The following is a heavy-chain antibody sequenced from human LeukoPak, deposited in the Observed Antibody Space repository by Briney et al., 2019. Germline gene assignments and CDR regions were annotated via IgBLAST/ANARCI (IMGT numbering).Heavy chain of an antibody. Sequence: SETLSLTCTVSGGSISSYYWSWIRQPPGKGLEWIGYIYYSGSTNYNPSLKSRVTISVDTSKNQFSLKLSSVTAADTAVYYCARGEIVGWFDPWGQGTLVTVSS. CDR1: GGSISSYY. CDR2: IYYSGST. V-gene: IGHV4-59*01. CDR3: ARGEIVGWFDP. J-gene: IGHJ5*02. D-gene: IGHD2/OR15-2a*01.